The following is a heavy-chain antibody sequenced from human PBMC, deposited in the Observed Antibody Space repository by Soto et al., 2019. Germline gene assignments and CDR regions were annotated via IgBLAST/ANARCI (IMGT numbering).Heavy chain of an antibody. D-gene: IGHD1-1*01. CDR1: GFSFSAHG. Sequence: QVQLVESGGGVVRPGTSLRLSCAATGFSFSAHGMHWVRQAPGKGLEWLAVINDGSEEGYADSVRGRFTISRDNARNILYLQLDTLRAEASALYYCARDDLFVDNGLDHWGQGTLVTVSS. CDR2: INDGSEE. J-gene: IGHJ4*02. CDR3: ARDDLFVDNGLDH. V-gene: IGHV3-33*01.